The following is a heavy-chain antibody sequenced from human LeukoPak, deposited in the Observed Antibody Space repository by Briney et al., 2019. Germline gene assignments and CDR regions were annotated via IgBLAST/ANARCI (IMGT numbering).Heavy chain of an antibody. J-gene: IGHJ4*02. CDR1: GYTFTGYY. V-gene: IGHV1-2*02. D-gene: IGHD6-13*01. CDR3: ARSSSSWYPPFDS. Sequence: ASVKVSCKASGYTFTGYYMHWVRQAPGQGLEWMGWINPNSGGTNYAQKFQGRVTMTRDTSISTAYMELSSLRSDDTAVFYCARSSSSWYPPFDSWGQGTLVTVSS. CDR2: INPNSGGT.